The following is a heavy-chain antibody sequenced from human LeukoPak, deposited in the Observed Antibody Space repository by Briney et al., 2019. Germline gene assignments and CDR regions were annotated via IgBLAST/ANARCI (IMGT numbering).Heavy chain of an antibody. Sequence: GGSLRLSCAASGFTFSRYGMIGVRQAPGKGLEWVSGISGSGGSTFLADSVKGRSTIPRDNSKNTLYLQMNSLRAEDTALYYCAKGVGRWLSHTFDIWGQGTMVTVSS. D-gene: IGHD3-22*01. V-gene: IGHV3-23*01. CDR3: AKGVGRWLSHTFDI. CDR1: GFTFSRYG. CDR2: ISGSGGST. J-gene: IGHJ3*02.